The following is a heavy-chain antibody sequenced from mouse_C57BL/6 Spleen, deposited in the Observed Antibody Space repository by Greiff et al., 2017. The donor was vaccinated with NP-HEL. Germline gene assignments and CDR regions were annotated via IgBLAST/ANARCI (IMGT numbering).Heavy chain of an antibody. CDR2: ILPGSGST. CDR1: GYTFTGYW. CDR3: AREGDYYGSRDWYFDV. D-gene: IGHD1-1*01. V-gene: IGHV1-9*01. Sequence: VQLQQSGAELMKPGASVKLSCKATGYTFTGYWIEWVKQRPGHGLEWIGEILPGSGSTNYNEKFKGKATFTADTSSNTAYMQLSSLTTEDSAIYYCAREGDYYGSRDWYFDVWGTGTTVTVSS. J-gene: IGHJ1*03.